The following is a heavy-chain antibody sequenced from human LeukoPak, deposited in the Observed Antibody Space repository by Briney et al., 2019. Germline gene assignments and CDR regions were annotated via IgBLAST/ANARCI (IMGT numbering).Heavy chain of an antibody. CDR3: ARDGAYGSGSYYLRYYYYMDV. CDR2: IYSGGST. D-gene: IGHD3-10*01. Sequence: GGSLRLSCAASGFTFSSNYMSWVRQAPGKGLEWVSVIYSGGSTYYADSVKGRFTISRDNSKNTPYLQMNSLRAGDTAVYYCARDGAYGSGSYYLRYYYYMDVWGKGTTVTVSS. V-gene: IGHV3-53*01. CDR1: GFTFSSNY. J-gene: IGHJ6*03.